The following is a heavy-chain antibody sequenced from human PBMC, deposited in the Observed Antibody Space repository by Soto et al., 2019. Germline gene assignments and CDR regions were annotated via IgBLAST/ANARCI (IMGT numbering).Heavy chain of an antibody. CDR3: ATLSHSSGGSCFFYYYYGMDV. V-gene: IGHV1-69*06. Sequence: QVQLVQSGAEVKKPGSSVKVSCKASGGTFSSYAISWVRQAPGQGLEWMGGIIPIFGTANYAQKFQGRVTITADKSTSTAYMELSSLRSEDTAVYYCATLSHSSGGSCFFYYYYGMDVLGQGTTVTGSS. CDR1: GGTFSSYA. CDR2: IIPIFGTA. J-gene: IGHJ6*02. D-gene: IGHD2-15*01.